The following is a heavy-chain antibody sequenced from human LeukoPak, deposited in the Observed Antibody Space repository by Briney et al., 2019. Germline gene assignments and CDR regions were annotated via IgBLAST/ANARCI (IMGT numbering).Heavy chain of an antibody. CDR2: IYTSGST. V-gene: IGHV4-61*02. D-gene: IGHD6-19*01. CDR1: GGSISSGSYY. J-gene: IGHJ5*02. Sequence: SQTLSLTCTVSGGSISSGSYYWSWIRQPAGKGLEWIGRIYTSGSTNYNPSLKSRVTMSVDTSKNQFSLKLSSVTAADTAVYYCARSIAVAVNWFDPWGQGTLVTVSS. CDR3: ARSIAVAVNWFDP.